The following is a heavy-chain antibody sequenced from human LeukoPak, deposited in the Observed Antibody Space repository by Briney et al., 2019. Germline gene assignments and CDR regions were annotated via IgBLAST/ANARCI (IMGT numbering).Heavy chain of an antibody. CDR1: GFTFSSYA. J-gene: IGHJ4*02. CDR2: ISGSGGST. CDR3: ARSLTGTTLFDY. V-gene: IGHV3-23*01. D-gene: IGHD1-20*01. Sequence: GGSLRLSCAASGFTFSSYAMSWVRQAPGKGLEWVSAISGSGGSTYYADSVKGRFTISRDNSKNTLYLQMNSLRSEDTAVYYCARSLTGTTLFDYWGQGTLVTVSS.